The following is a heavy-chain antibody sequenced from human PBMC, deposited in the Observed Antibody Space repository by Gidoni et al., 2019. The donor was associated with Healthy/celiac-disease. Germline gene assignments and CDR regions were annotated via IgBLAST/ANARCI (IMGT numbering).Heavy chain of an antibody. Sequence: QVQLQESGPGLVKPSENLSLTCTVSGGSISSYSWSWLRQPPGKGLEWSGYIEYSGSTNYNPSLKSRVTISVDTSKNQFSLKLSSVTAADTAVYYCARRLWFGELSYDAFDIWGQGTMVTVSS. J-gene: IGHJ3*02. V-gene: IGHV4-59*08. CDR3: ARRLWFGELSYDAFDI. CDR2: IEYSGST. D-gene: IGHD3-10*01. CDR1: GGSISSYS.